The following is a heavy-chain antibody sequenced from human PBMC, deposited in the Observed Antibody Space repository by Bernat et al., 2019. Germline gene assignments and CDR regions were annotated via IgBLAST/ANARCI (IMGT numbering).Heavy chain of an antibody. J-gene: IGHJ3*02. D-gene: IGHD2-2*01. CDR3: ARGQYCTTTRCRDGYDVFDI. CDR1: GFTVSNNY. Sequence: EVQLVESGGGLVQPGGSLRLSCAASGFTVSNNYMSWVRQAPGKGLEWVSVIYSGGSTHHAESVKGRFTISRDNSKNTLYLKMNSLRAEDTAVYYCARGQYCTTTRCRDGYDVFDIWGQGTMVTVSS. V-gene: IGHV3-53*01. CDR2: IYSGGST.